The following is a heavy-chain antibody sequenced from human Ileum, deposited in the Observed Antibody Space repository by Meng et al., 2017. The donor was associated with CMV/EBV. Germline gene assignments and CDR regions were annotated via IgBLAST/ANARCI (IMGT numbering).Heavy chain of an antibody. Sequence: VSRASLTCYYCDWLRQHPGKGLEWIGQINYSESTHCSPSPSLSSRVTISVATFKNQCSLKLRSVTAADTAVCYCARRVGSGKYYFDYWSQGVLVTVSS. CDR2: INYSEST. CDR3: ARRVGSGKYYFDY. D-gene: IGHD3-10*01. J-gene: IGHJ4*02. V-gene: IGHV4-34*01. CDR1: RASLTCYY.